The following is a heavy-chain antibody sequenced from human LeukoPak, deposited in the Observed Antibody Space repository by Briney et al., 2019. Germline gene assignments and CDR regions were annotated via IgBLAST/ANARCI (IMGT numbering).Heavy chain of an antibody. CDR1: GGSISSYY. D-gene: IGHD3-10*01. CDR2: IYTSGST. CDR3: ARQHYYGSGSYYFGFDY. V-gene: IGHV4-4*09. J-gene: IGHJ4*02. Sequence: SETLSLTCTASGGSISSYYWSWIRQPPGKGLEWIGYIYTSGSTNYNPSLKSRVTISVDTSKNQFSLKLSSVTAADTAVYYCARQHYYGSGSYYFGFDYWGQGTLVTVSS.